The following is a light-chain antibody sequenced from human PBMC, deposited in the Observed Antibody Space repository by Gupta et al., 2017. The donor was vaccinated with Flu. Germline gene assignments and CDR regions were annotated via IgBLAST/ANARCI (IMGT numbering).Light chain of an antibody. J-gene: IGLJ2*01. Sequence: RVTISCSGSSSNIGINHVHWYQQLPGTAPKLLIYRNNLRPSGVPDRFSGSKSGTSASLAVSGLRSEVEADYYCAAWDDSLSGWVFGGGTKLTVL. V-gene: IGLV1-47*01. CDR1: SSNIGINH. CDR2: RNN. CDR3: AAWDDSLSGWV.